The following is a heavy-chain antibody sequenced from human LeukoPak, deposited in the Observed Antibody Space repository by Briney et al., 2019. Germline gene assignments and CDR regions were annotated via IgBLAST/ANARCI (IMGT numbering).Heavy chain of an antibody. J-gene: IGHJ4*02. CDR1: GFTFRSYA. CDR3: AKGKVSDS. D-gene: IGHD3-10*01. CDR2: ISGSGGST. Sequence: GGSLRLSCAASGFTFRSYAMNWVRQVPGKGLEWVSGISGSGGSTYYADSVEGRFTISRDNSNNTLYLQMNSLRAEDTAVYYCAKGKVSDSWGQGTLVTVSS. V-gene: IGHV3-23*01.